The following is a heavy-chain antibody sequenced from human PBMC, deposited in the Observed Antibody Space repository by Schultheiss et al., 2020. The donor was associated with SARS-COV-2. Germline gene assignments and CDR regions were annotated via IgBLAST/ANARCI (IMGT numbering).Heavy chain of an antibody. V-gene: IGHV3-7*01. J-gene: IGHJ4*02. CDR3: VRRIDS. CDR1: GFTFSIYW. CDR2: IKQDGSEK. Sequence: GESLKISCAASGFTFSIYWMYWVRQAPGKGLEWVANIKQDGSEKYYVDSVKGRFTISRDNAKNSLYLQMNSLRVEDTAVYYCVRRIDSWGQGTLVTVSS.